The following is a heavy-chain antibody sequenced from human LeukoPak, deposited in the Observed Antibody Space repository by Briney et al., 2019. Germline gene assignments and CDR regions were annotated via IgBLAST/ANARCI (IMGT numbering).Heavy chain of an antibody. CDR3: AKALPGYTTSSPIDY. CDR1: GFTFYNYA. Sequence: PGGSLRLSCAASGFTFYNYAMSWVRQAPAKGLEWVSGISASGGNTYYADSVKARFTISRDNTKSTLYVQMNSLRADDTAVYYCAKALPGYTTSSPIDYWGQGILVTVSS. CDR2: ISASGGNT. D-gene: IGHD5-12*01. V-gene: IGHV3-23*01. J-gene: IGHJ4*02.